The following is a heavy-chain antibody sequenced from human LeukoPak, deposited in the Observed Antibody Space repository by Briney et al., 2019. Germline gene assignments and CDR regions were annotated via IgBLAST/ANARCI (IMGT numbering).Heavy chain of an antibody. CDR3: ARGGGRSRKVGATTSFNYYYYMDV. D-gene: IGHD1-26*01. V-gene: IGHV4-34*01. Sequence: SETLSLTCAVYGGSFSGYYWSWIRQPPGKGLEWIGEINQSGSTNYNPSLKSRVTISVDTSKNQFSLKLNSVTAADTAVYYCARGGGRSRKVGATTSFNYYYYMDVWGKGTTVTVSS. J-gene: IGHJ6*03. CDR2: INQSGST. CDR1: GGSFSGYY.